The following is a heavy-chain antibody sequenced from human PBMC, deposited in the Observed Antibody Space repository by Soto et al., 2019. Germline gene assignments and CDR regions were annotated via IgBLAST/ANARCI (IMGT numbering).Heavy chain of an antibody. D-gene: IGHD2-2*02. J-gene: IGHJ5*02. CDR1: GYTFTSYG. V-gene: IGHV1-18*04. CDR3: ARDLSVVVPDAIRRNNWFDP. CDR2: ISAYNGNT. Sequence: ASVKVSCKASGYTFTSYGISWVRQAPGQGLEWMGWISAYNGNTNYAQKLQGRVTMTTDTSTSTAYMELRSLRSDDTAVYYCARDLSVVVPDAIRRNNWFDPWGQGTLVTVSS.